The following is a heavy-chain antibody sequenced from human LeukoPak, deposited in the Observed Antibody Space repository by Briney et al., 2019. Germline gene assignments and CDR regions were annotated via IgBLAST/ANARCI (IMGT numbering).Heavy chain of an antibody. D-gene: IGHD5-24*01. CDR3: GSIDR. Sequence: GGSLRLSCAASGFNFSTYGMHWVRQAPGKGLEWVAFIRFDGSNKYHVDSVKGRFTISRDNSKNMLYLHMNSLRVEDTAVHFCGSIDRWGQGTLVTVSS. CDR1: GFNFSTYG. V-gene: IGHV3-30*02. J-gene: IGHJ5*02. CDR2: IRFDGSNK.